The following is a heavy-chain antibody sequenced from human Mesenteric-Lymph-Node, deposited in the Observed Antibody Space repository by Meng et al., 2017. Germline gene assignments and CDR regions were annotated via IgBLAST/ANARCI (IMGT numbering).Heavy chain of an antibody. J-gene: IGHJ4*02. V-gene: IGHV1-18*01. CDR1: GYSFTSHG. CDR3: ARAYDSDY. Sequence: VELGQSGAEVKKPGASVKVSCKASGYSFTSHGIIWVRQAPGQGLEWMGWISTYNGNTNYAQKFQGRVTMTTDTSTTTAYMELRSLRSDDTAVYYCARAYDSDYWGQGTLVTVSS. D-gene: IGHD4-17*01. CDR2: ISTYNGNT.